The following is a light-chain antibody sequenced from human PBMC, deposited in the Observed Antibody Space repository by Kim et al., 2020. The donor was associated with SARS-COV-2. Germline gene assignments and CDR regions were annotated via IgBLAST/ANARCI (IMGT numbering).Light chain of an antibody. CDR1: SSDVGAYNF. J-gene: IGLJ2*01. V-gene: IGLV2-14*01. CDR3: SSYTSSSTVV. Sequence: QSALTQPASVSGSPGQSITISCTGTSSDVGAYNFVSWYQQHPGKAPKLMFYDVSKRPSGVSNRFSGSKSGNTASLTVSGLQAEDEADYYCSSYTSSSTVVFGGGTQLTVL. CDR2: DVS.